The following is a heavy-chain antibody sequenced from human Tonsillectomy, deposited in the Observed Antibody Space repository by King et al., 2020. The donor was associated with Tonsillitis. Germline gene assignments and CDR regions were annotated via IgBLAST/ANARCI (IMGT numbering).Heavy chain of an antibody. CDR2: INPNSGDT. CDR3: ARGGHYYDWYLDF. CDR1: GYTFSRLY. Sequence: VQLVESGAEVKKPGASMKVSCKASGYTFSRLYMHWVRLAPGQGLEWMGWINPNSGDTKYAQKFQGRVSMTRDTSISTAYMELSSLRSDDTTVYFCARGGHYYDWYLDFWGRGTLVTVSS. V-gene: IGHV1-2*02. D-gene: IGHD3-10*01. J-gene: IGHJ2*01.